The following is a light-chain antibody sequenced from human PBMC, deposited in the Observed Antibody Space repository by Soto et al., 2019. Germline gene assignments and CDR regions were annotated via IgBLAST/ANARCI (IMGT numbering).Light chain of an antibody. J-gene: IGKJ4*01. CDR2: DAS. CDR1: QSVSSY. Sequence: EIVLTQSPATLSLSPGERATLSCRASQSVSSYLAWYQQKPGQAPRLLMYDASNRATGIPARFSGSGSGTDFTLTISSLEPVDFAVYYCQQRSNWPPGLTFGGGNKVDIK. CDR3: QQRSNWPPGLT. V-gene: IGKV3-11*01.